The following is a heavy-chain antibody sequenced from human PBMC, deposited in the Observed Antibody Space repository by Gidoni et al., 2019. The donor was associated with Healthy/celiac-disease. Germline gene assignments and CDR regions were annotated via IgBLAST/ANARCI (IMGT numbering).Heavy chain of an antibody. V-gene: IGHV3-66*01. Sequence: EVQLVESGGGLVQPGGSLSLSCAASGFPASSTYMSWVRQAPGKGLEWVSVIYSGGSTYYADSVKGRFTISRDNSKNTLYLQMNSLRAEDTAVYYCARRITIFGVVTPNYGMDVWGQGTTVTVSS. J-gene: IGHJ6*02. CDR1: GFPASSTY. D-gene: IGHD3-3*01. CDR3: ARRITIFGVVTPNYGMDV. CDR2: IYSGGST.